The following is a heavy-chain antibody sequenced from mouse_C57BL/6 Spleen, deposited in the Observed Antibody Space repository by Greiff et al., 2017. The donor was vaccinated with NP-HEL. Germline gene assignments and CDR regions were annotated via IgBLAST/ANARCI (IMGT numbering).Heavy chain of an antibody. CDR1: GYAFTNYL. V-gene: IGHV1-54*01. D-gene: IGHD2-10*02. J-gene: IGHJ3*01. CDR3: ARSAYGNYGAY. Sequence: VQLQESGAELVRPGTSVKVSCKASGYAFTNYLIEWVKQRPGQGLEWIGVINPGSGGTNYNEKFKGKATLTADKSSSTAYMQLSSLTSEDSAVYFCARSAYGNYGAYWGQGTLVTVSA. CDR2: INPGSGGT.